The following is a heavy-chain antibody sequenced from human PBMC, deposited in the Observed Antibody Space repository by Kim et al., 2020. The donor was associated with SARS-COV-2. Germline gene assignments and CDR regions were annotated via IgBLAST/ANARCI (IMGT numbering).Heavy chain of an antibody. D-gene: IGHD3-22*01. J-gene: IGHJ4*02. CDR1: GGSISTHSYY. CDR3: ARDQSTFYYDSRGYPTCDD. V-gene: IGHV4-39*02. CDR2: IYFSGST. Sequence: SETLSLTCTVSGGSISTHSYYWGWIRQPPGKGREWIGSIYFSGSTYYNPSLKSRDTISVNTSKNQFSLKLTSVTAADTAGYYCARDQSTFYYDSRGYPTCDDWGQGTLVTVSS.